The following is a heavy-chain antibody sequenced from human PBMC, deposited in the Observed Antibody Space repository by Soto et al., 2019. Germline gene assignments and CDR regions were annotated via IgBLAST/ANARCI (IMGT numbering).Heavy chain of an antibody. D-gene: IGHD5-18*01. Sequence: PGRSLRLSCTASGFTFGDYSMSWIRQAPGKGMEWEGFIRSKGYGGTTEYAASVKGRFSVSRDDSKSIAYLQMDSLKTEDTAVYYCTRGLYRYGRSSDAFDIWGQGTMVTVSS. CDR3: TRGLYRYGRSSDAFDI. V-gene: IGHV3-49*03. CDR2: IRSKGYGGTT. CDR1: GFTFGDYS. J-gene: IGHJ3*02.